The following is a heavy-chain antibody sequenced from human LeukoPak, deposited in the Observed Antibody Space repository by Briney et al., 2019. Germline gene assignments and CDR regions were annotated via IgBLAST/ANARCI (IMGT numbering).Heavy chain of an antibody. D-gene: IGHD6-6*01. Sequence: ASVKVSCKASGGTFSSYAISWVRQAPGQGLEGMGGIIPIFGTANYAQKFQGRVTITADESTSTAYMELSSLRSEDTAVYYCARGAGIAARPFSLEDRDYFDYWGQGTLVTVSS. CDR2: IIPIFGTA. V-gene: IGHV1-69*13. J-gene: IGHJ4*02. CDR1: GGTFSSYA. CDR3: ARGAGIAARPFSLEDRDYFDY.